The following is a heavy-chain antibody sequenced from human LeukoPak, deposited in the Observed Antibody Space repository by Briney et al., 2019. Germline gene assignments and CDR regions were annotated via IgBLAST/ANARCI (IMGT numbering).Heavy chain of an antibody. CDR3: ARGKVGVDWCFDI. CDR2: ISPYNGGT. J-gene: IGHJ2*01. D-gene: IGHD1-26*01. V-gene: IGHV1-2*02. Sequence: GASVKVSCKASGYTFTGYYVRWVRQAPGQGLEWIGSISPYNGGTKFAQNFQGRVSMTSDASISTASMELRSLTSDDTAVYYCARGKVGVDWCFDIWGRGTLVSVSS. CDR1: GYTFTGYY.